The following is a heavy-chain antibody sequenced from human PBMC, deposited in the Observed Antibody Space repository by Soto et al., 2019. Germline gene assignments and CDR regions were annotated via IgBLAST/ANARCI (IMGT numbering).Heavy chain of an antibody. J-gene: IGHJ4*02. CDR3: ATDQTREGTYDGNSLDY. CDR1: GGTFSNHA. CDR2: IIPIFGTT. D-gene: IGHD5-12*01. V-gene: IGHV1-69*12. Sequence: QVQVVQSGAEVKRPGSSVKVSCTASGGTFSNHAINWVRQAPGQGLEWMGVIIPIFGTTDYAQEFQGRVSFTADESTTTAYRELSSLRSEDTAMYYCATDQTREGTYDGNSLDYWGQGTLLTVSS.